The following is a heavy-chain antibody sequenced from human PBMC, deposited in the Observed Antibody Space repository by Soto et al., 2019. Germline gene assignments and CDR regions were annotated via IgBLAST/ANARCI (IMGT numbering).Heavy chain of an antibody. D-gene: IGHD6-19*01. CDR2: ISSSGSTI. J-gene: IGHJ2*01. V-gene: IGHV3-11*01. CDR3: ARDKGLVAVAFPPHWYFDL. CDR1: GFTFSDYY. Sequence: QVQLVESGGGLVKPGGSLRLSCAASGFTFSDYYMSWIRQAPGKGLEWVSYISSSGSTIYYADSVKGRFTISRDNAKNSLYLQMSSLRAEDTAVYYCARDKGLVAVAFPPHWYFDLWGRGTLVTVSS.